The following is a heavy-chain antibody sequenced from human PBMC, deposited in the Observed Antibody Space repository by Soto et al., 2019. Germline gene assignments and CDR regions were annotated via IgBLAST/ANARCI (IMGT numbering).Heavy chain of an antibody. CDR2: TYYRSRWYS. CDR1: GDTVSSNSVA. D-gene: IGHD2-15*01. CDR3: ARSEEDSDYYYYGMDV. Sequence: SQTLSLTCVGSGDTVSSNSVAWNWIRQSPSRGLEWLGRTYYRSRWYSDYAVSVRSRIDINADTSKNQVSLQLNSVTPEDTAVYYCARSEEDSDYYYYGMDVWGQGTTVTVSS. V-gene: IGHV6-1*01. J-gene: IGHJ6*02.